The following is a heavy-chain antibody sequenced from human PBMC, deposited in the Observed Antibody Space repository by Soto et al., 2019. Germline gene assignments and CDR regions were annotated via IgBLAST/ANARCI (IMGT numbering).Heavy chain of an antibody. CDR1: GFTFSSYW. CDR3: ARSIIAAAGNNWFDP. J-gene: IGHJ5*02. CDR2: IKQDGSEK. Sequence: GGSLRLSCAASGFTFSSYWMSWVRQAPGKGLEWVANIKQDGSEKYYVDSVKGRFTISRDNAKNSLYLQMDSLRAEDTAVYYCARSIIAAAGNNWFDPWGQGTLVTVSS. V-gene: IGHV3-7*01. D-gene: IGHD6-13*01.